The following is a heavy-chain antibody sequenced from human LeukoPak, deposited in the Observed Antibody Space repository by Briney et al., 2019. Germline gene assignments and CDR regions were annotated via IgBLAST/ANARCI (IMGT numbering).Heavy chain of an antibody. CDR2: IRYDGSNK. V-gene: IGHV3-30*02. J-gene: IGHJ3*02. D-gene: IGHD3-16*02. Sequence: GGSLRLSCAASGFTFSSYGMHWVRQAPGKGLEWVAFIRYDGSNKYYADSVKGRFTISRDNSKNTLYLQMNSLRAEDTAVYYCAKDAAYVWGSYRYDDAFDIWGQGTMVTVSS. CDR3: AKDAAYVWGSYRYDDAFDI. CDR1: GFTFSSYG.